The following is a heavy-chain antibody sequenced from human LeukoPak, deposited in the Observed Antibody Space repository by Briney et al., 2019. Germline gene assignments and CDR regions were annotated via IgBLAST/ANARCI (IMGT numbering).Heavy chain of an antibody. Sequence: SETLSLTCAVYGGSFSGYYWSWIRQPPGKGLEWIGEINHSGSTNYNPSLKSRVTISVDTSKNQFSLKLSSVTAADTAVYYCARCGYSHGYYYYGMDVWGQGTTVTVSS. V-gene: IGHV4-34*01. J-gene: IGHJ6*02. CDR2: INHSGST. D-gene: IGHD5-18*01. CDR3: ARCGYSHGYYYYGMDV. CDR1: GGSFSGYY.